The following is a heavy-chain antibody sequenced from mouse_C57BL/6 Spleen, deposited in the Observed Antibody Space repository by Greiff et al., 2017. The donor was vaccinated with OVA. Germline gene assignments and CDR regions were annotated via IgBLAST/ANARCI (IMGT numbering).Heavy chain of an antibody. Sequence: QVQLQQSGAELARPGASVKLSCKASGYTFTSYGISWVKQRTGQGLEWIGEIYPRSGNTYYNEKFKGKATLTADKSSSTAYMELRSLTSEDSAVYFCARGDGSPYWYFDVWGTGTTVTVSS. CDR2: IYPRSGNT. V-gene: IGHV1-81*01. J-gene: IGHJ1*03. D-gene: IGHD1-1*02. CDR3: ARGDGSPYWYFDV. CDR1: GYTFTSYG.